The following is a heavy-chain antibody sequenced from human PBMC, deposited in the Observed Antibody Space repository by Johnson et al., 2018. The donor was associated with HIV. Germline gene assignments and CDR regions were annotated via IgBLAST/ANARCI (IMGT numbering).Heavy chain of an antibody. D-gene: IGHD6-19*01. CDR3: ARDGYSSAWYGKDAFDI. CDR2: ISSSGSTI. J-gene: IGHJ3*02. Sequence: QVQLVESGGGLIQPGGSLRLSCAASGFTFSDYYMSWIRQAPGKGLEWVSYISSSGSTIYYADSVNGRFTISRDNAKNSLYLQMNSLRAEDTAVYYCARDGYSSAWYGKDAFDIWGQGTMVTVSS. V-gene: IGHV3-11*01. CDR1: GFTFSDYY.